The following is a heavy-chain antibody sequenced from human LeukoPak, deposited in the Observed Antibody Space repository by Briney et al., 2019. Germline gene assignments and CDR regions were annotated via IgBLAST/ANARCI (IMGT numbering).Heavy chain of an antibody. CDR2: INHSGST. CDR1: GGSFSGYY. V-gene: IGHV4-34*01. D-gene: IGHD6-6*01. J-gene: IGHJ4*02. CDR3: ARGTRHPSH. Sequence: SETLSLTCAVYGGSFSGYYWSWIRQPPGKGLEWIGEINHSGSTNYNPSLKSRVTISADTSKNQFSLKLSSVTAADTAVYYCARGTRHPSHWGQGTLVTVSS.